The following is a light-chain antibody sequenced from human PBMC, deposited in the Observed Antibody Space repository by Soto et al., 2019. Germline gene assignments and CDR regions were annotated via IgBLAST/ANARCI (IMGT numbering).Light chain of an antibody. Sequence: EIVLTQSPATLSWSPGDRATFSGRASQSVTSNYLAWYQQKPGQAPRLLMYGASRRATGIPDRFSGSGSGTDFTLTISRLEPEDFAVYYCQQYGSAPVTFGPGTKVDIK. V-gene: IGKV3-20*01. CDR1: QSVTSNY. J-gene: IGKJ3*01. CDR2: GAS. CDR3: QQYGSAPVT.